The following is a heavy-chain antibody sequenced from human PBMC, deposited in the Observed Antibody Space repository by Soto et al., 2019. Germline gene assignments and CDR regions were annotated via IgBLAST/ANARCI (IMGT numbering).Heavy chain of an antibody. CDR2: IYYSGST. CDR1: GGSIGSYY. D-gene: IGHD3-22*01. Sequence: SVTLPLTSTVSGGSIGSYYWSWIRQPPGKGLEWIGYIYYSGSTNYNPSLKSRVAISVDRSKNQFSLKLTSVTAADTAVYYCARLGGFYQAFDSWGQGTLVTVSS. J-gene: IGHJ4*02. CDR3: ARLGGFYQAFDS. V-gene: IGHV4-59*08.